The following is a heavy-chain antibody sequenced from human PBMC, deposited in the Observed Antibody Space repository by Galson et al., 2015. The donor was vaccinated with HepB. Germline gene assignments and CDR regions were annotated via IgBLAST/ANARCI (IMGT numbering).Heavy chain of an antibody. CDR1: GFIFSDYA. CDR3: TKYILRFFDYGMDV. CDR2: ISGRGSGS. D-gene: IGHD3-3*01. J-gene: IGHJ6*02. Sequence: LRLSCAASGFIFSDYAMSWVRQVPGKGLEWVSGISGRGSGSYVADSVKGRFTISRDNSKNTLFLQMNSLRAEDTAVYFCTKYILRFFDYGMDVWGQGTSVTVSS. V-gene: IGHV3-23*01.